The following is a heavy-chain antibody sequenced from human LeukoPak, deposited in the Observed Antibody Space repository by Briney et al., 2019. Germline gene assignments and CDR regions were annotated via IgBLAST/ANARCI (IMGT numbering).Heavy chain of an antibody. CDR3: ARLYYYDSSGYYPFDY. V-gene: IGHV5-51*01. CDR2: IYPGDSDT. J-gene: IGHJ4*02. D-gene: IGHD3-22*01. CDR1: GYSFTSYW. Sequence: GESLKISCKGSGYSFTSYWIGWVRQMPGKGLEWMGIIYPGDSDTRYSPSFQGQVTISADKSISTAYLQWSSLKPSDTAMYYCARLYYYDSSGYYPFDYWGQGTLVTVSS.